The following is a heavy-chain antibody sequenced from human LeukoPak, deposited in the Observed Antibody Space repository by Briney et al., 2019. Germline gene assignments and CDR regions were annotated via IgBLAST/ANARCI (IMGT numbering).Heavy chain of an antibody. CDR3: VRERPYGDYTYYYGMDV. CDR1: GGTFSSYA. Sequence: GASVKVSCKASGGTFSSYAISWVRQAPGQGLEWMGGIIPIFGTANYAQKFQGRVTITADESTSTAYMELSSLRSEDTAVYYCVRERPYGDYTYYYGMDVWGQGTTVTVSS. D-gene: IGHD4-17*01. J-gene: IGHJ6*02. CDR2: IIPIFGTA. V-gene: IGHV1-69*13.